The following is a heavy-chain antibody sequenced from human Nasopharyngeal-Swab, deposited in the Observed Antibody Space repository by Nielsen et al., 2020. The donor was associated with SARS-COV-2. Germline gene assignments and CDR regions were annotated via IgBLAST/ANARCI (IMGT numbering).Heavy chain of an antibody. D-gene: IGHD2-21*02. CDR3: ARDLAYCGGDCYALDAFDI. V-gene: IGHV1-46*01. J-gene: IGHJ3*02. CDR1: GYTFTSYY. Sequence: ASVKVSCKASGYTFTSYYTHWVRQAPGQELEWMGIINPSAGSTSFAQKFQGRVTITRDTSTTTVYMEVTSLRSEDTAVYYCARDLAYCGGDCYALDAFDIWGQGTMVTVSS. CDR2: INPSAGST.